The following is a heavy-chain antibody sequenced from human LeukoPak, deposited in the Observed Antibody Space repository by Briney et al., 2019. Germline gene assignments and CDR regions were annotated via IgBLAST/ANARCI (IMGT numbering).Heavy chain of an antibody. D-gene: IGHD3-10*01. CDR2: ISAYNGNT. V-gene: IGHV1-18*01. CDR1: GYTFTSYG. CDR3: AREITMVRGVISLFDY. J-gene: IGHJ4*02. Sequence: ASVKVSCKASGYTFTSYGISWVRQATGQGLEWMGWISAYNGNTNYAQKLQGRVTMTTDTSTSTAYLELRSLRSDDTAVYYCAREITMVRGVISLFDYGGQGTLVTVSS.